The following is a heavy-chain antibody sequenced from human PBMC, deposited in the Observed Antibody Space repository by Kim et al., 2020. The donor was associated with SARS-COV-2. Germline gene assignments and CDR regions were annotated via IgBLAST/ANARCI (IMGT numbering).Heavy chain of an antibody. J-gene: IGHJ4*02. CDR3: AGDGRVSGLFDY. Sequence: IYYADFVKGRFTISRDTAKNEVFFQMTSLRVEGTAVYYCAGDGRVSGLFDYGGQGTLVTVSS. V-gene: IGHV3-48*03. D-gene: IGHD1-26*01. CDR2: I.